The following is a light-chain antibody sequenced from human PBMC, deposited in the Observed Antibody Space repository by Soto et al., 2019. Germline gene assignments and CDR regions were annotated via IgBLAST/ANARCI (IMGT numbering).Light chain of an antibody. V-gene: IGLV1-47*01. CDR1: NSNIGSNY. CDR3: AAWDDSLSGYV. J-gene: IGLJ1*01. Sequence: QSVLTQSPSASGTPGQRVTISCSGNNSNIGSNYVYWYQQLPGTAPKLLIFGNNQRPSGVPDRFSGSKSGTSASLAISGLRSGDEADYYCAAWDDSLSGYVFGTGTKLTVL. CDR2: GNN.